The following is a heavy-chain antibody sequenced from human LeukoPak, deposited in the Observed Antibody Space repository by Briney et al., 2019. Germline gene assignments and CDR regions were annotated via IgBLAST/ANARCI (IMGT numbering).Heavy chain of an antibody. Sequence: GGSLRLSCAASGFTFSSYAMHWVRQAPGKGLGWVANVKQDGSEKYYVDSVKGRFTISRDNAKNSLYLQMNSLRAEDTAVYYCARRYFDYWGQGTLVTVSS. CDR2: VKQDGSEK. J-gene: IGHJ4*02. CDR1: GFTFSSYA. CDR3: ARRYFDY. V-gene: IGHV3-7*01.